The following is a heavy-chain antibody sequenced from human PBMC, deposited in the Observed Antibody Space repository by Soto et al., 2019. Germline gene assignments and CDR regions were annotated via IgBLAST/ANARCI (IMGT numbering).Heavy chain of an antibody. V-gene: IGHV1-69*12. CDR3: VRVVAIPGYPDN. D-gene: IGHD5-12*01. J-gene: IGHJ4*02. CDR1: GGTFSSYA. CDR2: IVPIVDTS. Sequence: QVQLVQSGAEVRQPASSVKVSCKTSGGTFSSYAISWVRQAPGQGLEWMGGIVPIVDTSTYAQKFQGRVTITADGYTSTVYMELSSLRSDDTAVYYCVRVVAIPGYPDNWGQGTLVTVSS.